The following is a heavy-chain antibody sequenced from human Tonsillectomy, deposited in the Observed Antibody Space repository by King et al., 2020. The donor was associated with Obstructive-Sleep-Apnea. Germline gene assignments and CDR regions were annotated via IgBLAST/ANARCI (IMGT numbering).Heavy chain of an antibody. CDR2: VSYSGNT. J-gene: IGHJ5*01. CDR3: SREAPPGLDNWIDS. Sequence: QLQESGPGRVKPSETLFLTSAVSGASISRHFWSWIRLPPGKGLEWIGYVSYSGNTDYSPSLKNRVTMSMDTSKNEFFLWLKSVTAEDTAIYSYSREAPPGLDNWIDSGGRGTLVTVPP. D-gene: IGHD3-10*01. V-gene: IGHV4-59*11. CDR1: GASISRHF.